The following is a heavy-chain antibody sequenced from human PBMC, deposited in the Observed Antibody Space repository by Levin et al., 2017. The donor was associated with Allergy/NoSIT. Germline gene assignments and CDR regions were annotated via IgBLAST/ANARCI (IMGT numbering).Heavy chain of an antibody. J-gene: IGHJ6*02. V-gene: IGHV1-2*02. D-gene: IGHD1-26*01. CDR1: GYTFTGYY. Sequence: ASVKVSCKASGYTFTGYYMHWVRQAPGQGLEWMGWINPNSGGTNYAQKFQGRVTMTRDTSISTAYMELSRLRSDDTAVYYCARAQTARGGSYVDPYYYDYGMDGWGQGTTVTVSS. CDR3: ARAQTARGGSYVDPYYYDYGMDG. CDR2: INPNSGGT.